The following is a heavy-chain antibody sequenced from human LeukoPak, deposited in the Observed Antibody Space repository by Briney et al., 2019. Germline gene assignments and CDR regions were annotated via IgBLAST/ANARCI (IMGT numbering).Heavy chain of an antibody. J-gene: IGHJ4*02. D-gene: IGHD2-21*02. CDR2: ISGSGDST. Sequence: GGSLRLSCAASGFTFSSYAMSWVRQAPGKGLEWVSVISGSGDSTYYADSVKGRFTISRDNSKNTLYLQMNSLRAEDTAVYYCAKDLERSIVVVTAIQDYWGQGTLVTVSS. CDR3: AKDLERSIVVVTAIQDY. CDR1: GFTFSSYA. V-gene: IGHV3-23*01.